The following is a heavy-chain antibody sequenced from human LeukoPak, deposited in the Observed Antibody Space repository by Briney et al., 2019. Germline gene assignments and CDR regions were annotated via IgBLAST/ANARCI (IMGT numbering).Heavy chain of an antibody. CDR1: GYTFNDYY. Sequence: GASVKVSCKASGYTFNDYYLHWVRQAPGQGLEWMGWINPKSGGTNFAQRFQGGVTMTRDTSISTAYMELSRLTSDDTAVYYCARGSTRDSSGWYGPGKWFDPWGQGTLVTVSS. V-gene: IGHV1-2*02. J-gene: IGHJ5*02. CDR2: INPKSGGT. D-gene: IGHD6-19*01. CDR3: ARGSTRDSSGWYGPGKWFDP.